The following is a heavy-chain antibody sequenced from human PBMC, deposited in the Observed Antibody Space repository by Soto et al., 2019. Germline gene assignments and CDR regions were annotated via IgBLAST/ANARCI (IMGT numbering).Heavy chain of an antibody. CDR1: GFTLSSAA. V-gene: IGHV3-30-3*01. D-gene: IGHD3-22*01. J-gene: IGHJ4*02. Sequence: QVQLVESGGGVVQPGRSLRLSCAASGFTLSSAALHWVRQAPGKGLEWVALISYDGNNKYYADSVKDRFTISRENAKKTLYLQMNSLRAEDASGYYFAREVASYHRSGFFDYWGQGALVTFSS. CDR2: ISYDGNNK. CDR3: AREVASYHRSGFFDY.